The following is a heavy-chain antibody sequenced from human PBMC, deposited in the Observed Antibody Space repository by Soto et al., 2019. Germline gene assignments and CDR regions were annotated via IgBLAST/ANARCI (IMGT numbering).Heavy chain of an antibody. CDR2: ISYDGSNK. Sequence: GSLRLSCAASGFTFSSYGMHWVRQAPGKGLEWVAVISYDGSNKYYADSVKGRFTISRDNSKNTLYLQMNSLRAEDTAVYYCARFTVVTHFDYWGQGTLVTVSS. CDR3: ARFTVVTHFDY. V-gene: IGHV3-30*03. J-gene: IGHJ4*02. CDR1: GFTFSSYG. D-gene: IGHD2-21*02.